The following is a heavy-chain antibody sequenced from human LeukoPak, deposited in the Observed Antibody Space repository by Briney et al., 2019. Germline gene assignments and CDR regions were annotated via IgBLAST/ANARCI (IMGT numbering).Heavy chain of an antibody. CDR3: AKDLGAPRIYFDY. CDR1: GFTFSSYA. V-gene: IGHV3-23*01. Sequence: GGSLRLSCAASGFTFSSYAMSWVRQAPGKGLEWVSAISGSGGSTYYADSAKGRFTISRDNSKNTLYLQMNSLRAEDTAVYYCAKDLGAPRIYFDYWGQGTLVTVSS. D-gene: IGHD1-26*01. CDR2: ISGSGGST. J-gene: IGHJ4*02.